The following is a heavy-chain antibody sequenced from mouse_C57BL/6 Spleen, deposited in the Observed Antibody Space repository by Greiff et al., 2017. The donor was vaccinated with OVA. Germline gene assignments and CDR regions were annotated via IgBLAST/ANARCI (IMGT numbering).Heavy chain of an antibody. CDR1: GYTFTSYW. J-gene: IGHJ4*01. CDR3: ASHYGSSYAMDY. CDR2: IGPSDSYT. D-gene: IGHD1-1*01. Sequence: QVQLQQPGAELVMPGASVKLSCKASGYTFTSYWMHWVKQRPGQGLEWIGEIGPSDSYTNYNQKFKGKSTLTIDKSSSTAYMQLSSLTSEDSAVYYCASHYGSSYAMDYWGQGTSVTVSS. V-gene: IGHV1-69*01.